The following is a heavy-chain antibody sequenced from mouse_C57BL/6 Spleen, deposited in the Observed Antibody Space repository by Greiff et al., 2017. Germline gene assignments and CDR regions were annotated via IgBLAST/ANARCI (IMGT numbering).Heavy chain of an antibody. CDR1: GYTFTSYW. J-gene: IGHJ4*01. Sequence: QVQLQQPGAELVMPGASVKLSCKASGYTFTSYWMHWVKQRPGQGLEWIGEIDPSDSYTNYNQKVKGKSTLTVDKSSSTAYMQLSSLTSEDSAVYYCARRTTVYAMDYWGQGTSVTVSS. D-gene: IGHD1-1*01. V-gene: IGHV1-69*01. CDR3: ARRTTVYAMDY. CDR2: IDPSDSYT.